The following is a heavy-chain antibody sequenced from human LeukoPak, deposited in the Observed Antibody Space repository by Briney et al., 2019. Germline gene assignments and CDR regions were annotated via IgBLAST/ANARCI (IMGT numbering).Heavy chain of an antibody. CDR1: GGSISSYY. Sequence: PSETLSLTCTVSGGSISSYYWSWIRQPAGKGLEWIGRIYTSGSTNYNPSLKSRVTMSVDTSKNQFSLKLSSVTAADTAVYYCARDLRGYDSYYYYYYMDVWGKGTTVTISS. D-gene: IGHD5-12*01. CDR3: ARDLRGYDSYYYYYYMDV. V-gene: IGHV4-4*07. J-gene: IGHJ6*03. CDR2: IYTSGST.